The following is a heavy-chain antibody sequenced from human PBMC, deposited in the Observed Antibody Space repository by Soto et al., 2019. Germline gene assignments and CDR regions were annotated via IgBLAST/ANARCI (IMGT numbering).Heavy chain of an antibody. CDR2: IFSSGST. CDR1: GVSITDYS. CDR3: ARDQGVVVTDDNWLEP. J-gene: IGHJ5*02. V-gene: IGHV4-4*07. D-gene: IGHD2-15*01. Sequence: PSETLSLTCTVSGVSITDYSWVWIRQPAGKGLERIGRIFSSGSTNYNPSLKGRITMSLDTSKNQFSLKLNSATATDTAVYFCARDQGVVVTDDNWLEPLEQGSLVIVSS.